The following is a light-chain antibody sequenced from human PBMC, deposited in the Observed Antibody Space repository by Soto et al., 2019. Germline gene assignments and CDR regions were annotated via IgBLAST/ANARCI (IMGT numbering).Light chain of an antibody. Sequence: ELVLTQSPGTLSLSPGERATLSCRASQSVSSSYLAWYQQKPGQAPRLLIYGASSRATGIPDRFSGSGSGTDFTLTISRLEPEDFAVYYCQQYGSSPITFGPGTKVDIK. V-gene: IGKV3-20*01. J-gene: IGKJ3*01. CDR2: GAS. CDR3: QQYGSSPIT. CDR1: QSVSSSY.